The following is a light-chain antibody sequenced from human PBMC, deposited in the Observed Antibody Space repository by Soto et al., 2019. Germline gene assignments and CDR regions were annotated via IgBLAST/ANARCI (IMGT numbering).Light chain of an antibody. Sequence: EIVLTQSPATLSLSPGERATLSCRASQSVSSYLAWYQQKPGQAPRLLIYDASSSATCIPARFSGTGSGTYCIITISSLEPDCLAVYYCQQCCNLPITFGAGTKVDI. CDR1: QSVSSY. CDR3: QQCCNLPIT. V-gene: IGKV3-11*01. CDR2: DAS. J-gene: IGKJ3*01.